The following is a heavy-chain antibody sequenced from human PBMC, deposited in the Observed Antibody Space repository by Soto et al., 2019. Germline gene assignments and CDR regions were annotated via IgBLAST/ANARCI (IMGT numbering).Heavy chain of an antibody. Sequence: QVQLVESGGGLVKPGGALRLSCAASGFTFSDYYMSWIRQAPGKGLEWVSYISSSGSTIYYADSVKGRFTISRDNAKNSLYLQMNSLRAEDTAVYYCARDVVEWLVRRHDAFDIWGQGTMVTVSS. D-gene: IGHD6-19*01. CDR2: ISSSGSTI. CDR1: GFTFSDYY. CDR3: ARDVVEWLVRRHDAFDI. V-gene: IGHV3-11*01. J-gene: IGHJ3*02.